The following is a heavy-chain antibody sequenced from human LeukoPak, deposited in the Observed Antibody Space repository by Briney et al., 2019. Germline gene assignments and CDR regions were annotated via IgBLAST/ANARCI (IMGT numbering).Heavy chain of an antibody. CDR3: ARQDERGYSYGYPSWFDP. CDR2: IYYSGST. CDR1: GGSISSYY. V-gene: IGHV4-59*08. D-gene: IGHD5-18*01. J-gene: IGHJ5*02. Sequence: PSETLSLTCTVSGGSISSYYWGWIRQPPGKGLEWIGYIYYSGSTNYNPSLKSRVTISVDTSKNQFSLKLSSVTAADTAVYYCARQDERGYSYGYPSWFDPWGQGTLVTVSS.